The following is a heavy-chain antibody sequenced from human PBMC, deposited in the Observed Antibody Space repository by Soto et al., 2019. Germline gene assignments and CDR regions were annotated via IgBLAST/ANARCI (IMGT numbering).Heavy chain of an antibody. V-gene: IGHV4-59*08. CDR1: GGSISSYY. D-gene: IGHD4-17*01. CDR3: ARADYGDYVSLYYFDY. Sequence: SETLSLTCTVSGGSISSYYWSWIRQPPGKGLERIGYIYYSGSTNYNPSLKSRVTISVDTSKNQFSLKLSSVTAADTAVYYCARADYGDYVSLYYFDYWGQGTLVTVSS. J-gene: IGHJ4*02. CDR2: IYYSGST.